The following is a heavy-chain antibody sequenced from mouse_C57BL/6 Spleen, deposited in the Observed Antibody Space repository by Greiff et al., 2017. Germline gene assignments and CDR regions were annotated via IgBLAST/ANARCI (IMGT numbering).Heavy chain of an antibody. CDR1: GYAFTNYL. J-gene: IGHJ2*01. Sequence: QVQLQQSGAELVRPGTSVKVSCKASGYAFTNYLIEWVKQRPGQGLEWIGVINPGRGGTNYNEKFKGKATLTADKSSSTAYMQLSSLTSEDSAVYFGARSGFYYYCSSYVRGDYCDYWGQGTTLTVSS. CDR2: INPGRGGT. D-gene: IGHD1-1*01. V-gene: IGHV1-54*01. CDR3: ARSGFYYYCSSYVRGDYCDY.